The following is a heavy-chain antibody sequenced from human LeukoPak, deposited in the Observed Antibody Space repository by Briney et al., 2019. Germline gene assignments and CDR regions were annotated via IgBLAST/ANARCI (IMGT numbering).Heavy chain of an antibody. CDR2: INHSGST. V-gene: IGHV4-34*01. CDR1: GGSFSGYY. Sequence: PSETLSLTCAVYGGSFSGYYWSWIRQPPGKGLEWIGEINHSGSTNYSPSLKSRVTISVDTSKNQFSLKLSSVTAADTAVYYCARGEQQLVIDPWGQGTLVTVSS. CDR3: ARGEQQLVIDP. D-gene: IGHD6-13*01. J-gene: IGHJ5*02.